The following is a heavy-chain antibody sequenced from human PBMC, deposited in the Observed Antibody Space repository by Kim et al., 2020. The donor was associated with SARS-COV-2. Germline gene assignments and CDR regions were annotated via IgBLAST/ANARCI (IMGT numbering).Heavy chain of an antibody. CDR1: GGTFSSYA. CDR2: IIPIFGTA. Sequence: SVKVSCKASGGTFSSYAISWVRQAPGQGLEWMGGIIPIFGTANYAQKFQGRVTITADESTSTAYMELSSLRSEDTAVYYCARDRFWWRAAAGTGPAFDICGQGTMVTVSS. CDR3: ARDRFWWRAAAGTGPAFDI. V-gene: IGHV1-69*13. J-gene: IGHJ3*02. D-gene: IGHD6-13*01.